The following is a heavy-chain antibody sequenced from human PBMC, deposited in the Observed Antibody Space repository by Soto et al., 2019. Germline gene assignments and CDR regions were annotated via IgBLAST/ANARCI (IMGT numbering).Heavy chain of an antibody. CDR3: ARAGHSSSSEGANWFDP. CDR2: IYYSGST. J-gene: IGHJ5*02. V-gene: IGHV4-31*03. CDR1: GGSISSGGYY. Sequence: QVQLQESGPGLVKPSQTLSLTCTVSGGSISSGGYYWSWIRQHPGKGLEWIGYIYYSGSTYFNPSLTSRVTISVDTSKNQFSLQLSSVTAADTAVYYCARAGHSSSSEGANWFDPWGQGTLVTVSS. D-gene: IGHD6-6*01.